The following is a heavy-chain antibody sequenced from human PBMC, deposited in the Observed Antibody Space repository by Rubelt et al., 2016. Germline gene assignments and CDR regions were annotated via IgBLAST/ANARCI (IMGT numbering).Heavy chain of an antibody. Sequence: EVKLVESGGGLVQPGGSLRLSCAVSGFTVSNTYMGWVRQAPGKGLDWVSGLSASGISTYYADYVRGRFTISRDNSKNTLYLQMNSLRVEDTAVYYCATARDYYGSGSPTPRWGQGTLVTVSS. D-gene: IGHD3-10*01. J-gene: IGHJ4*02. CDR2: SASGIST. CDR1: GFTVSNTY. V-gene: IGHV3-66*02. CDR3: ATARDYYGSGSPTPR.